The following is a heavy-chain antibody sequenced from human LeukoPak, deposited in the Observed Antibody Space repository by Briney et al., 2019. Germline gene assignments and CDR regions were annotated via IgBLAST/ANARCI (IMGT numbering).Heavy chain of an antibody. J-gene: IGHJ6*02. CDR1: GGTFSSYA. V-gene: IGHV1-69*04. CDR3: ARTVGNYYYYGMDV. CDR2: IIPILGIA. Sequence: ASVKVSYKASGGTFSSYAISWVRQAPGQGLEWMGRIIPILGIANYAQKFQGRVTITADKSTSTAYMELSSLRSEDTAVYYCARTVGNYYYYGMDVWGQGTTVTVSS. D-gene: IGHD3-16*01.